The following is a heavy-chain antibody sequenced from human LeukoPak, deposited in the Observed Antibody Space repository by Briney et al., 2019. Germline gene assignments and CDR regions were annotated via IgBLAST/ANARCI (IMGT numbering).Heavy chain of an antibody. Sequence: GGSLRLSCAASGFTFSSYAMSWVRQAPGKGLEGVANIKQDGSEKKYLDSVKGRFTISRDNAKNSMYLQMNSLRAEDTAVYYCARDEIYYDILTGYRHFDYWGQGTLVTVFS. V-gene: IGHV3-7*01. D-gene: IGHD3-9*01. CDR3: ARDEIYYDILTGYRHFDY. J-gene: IGHJ4*02. CDR2: IKQDGSEK. CDR1: GFTFSSYA.